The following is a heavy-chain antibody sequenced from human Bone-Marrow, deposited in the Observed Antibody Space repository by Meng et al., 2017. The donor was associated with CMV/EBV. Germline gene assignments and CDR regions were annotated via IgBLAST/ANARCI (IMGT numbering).Heavy chain of an antibody. V-gene: IGHV3-21*06. J-gene: IGHJ4*02. CDR3: AKDIRHCTSTSCYPLFFFDS. CDR2: ISSSSSYI. D-gene: IGHD2-2*01. CDR1: GFTFSSYS. Sequence: GESLKISCAASGFTFSSYSMNWVRQAPGKGLEWVSSISSSSSYIYYADSVKGRFTISRDNSKNMVYLQMISLRPEDTAVYYCAKDIRHCTSTSCYPLFFFDSWGQGTLVTVSS.